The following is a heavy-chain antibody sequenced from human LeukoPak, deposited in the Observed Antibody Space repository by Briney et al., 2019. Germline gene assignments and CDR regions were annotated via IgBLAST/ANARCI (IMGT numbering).Heavy chain of an antibody. J-gene: IGHJ4*02. CDR2: ISYDGINK. Sequence: GGSLRLSCAASGFTFSSYAMHWVRQAPGKGLEWVAVISYDGINKYYADSVKGRFTISRDNSKNTLYLQMNSLRVEDTAVYYCAKSGGYSYGPLSFDYWGQGTLVTVSS. V-gene: IGHV3-30*04. D-gene: IGHD5-18*01. CDR1: GFTFSSYA. CDR3: AKSGGYSYGPLSFDY.